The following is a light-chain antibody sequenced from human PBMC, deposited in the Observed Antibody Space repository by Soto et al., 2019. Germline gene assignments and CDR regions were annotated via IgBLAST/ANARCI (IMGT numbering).Light chain of an antibody. Sequence: QSVLTQPPSVSAAPGQKVTISCSGSSSNIEINDVSWYPQLPGTAPKLVIYEDNQRPSGIPDRFSGSKSGTSATLGITGLQTGDEADYYCATWDSSLTIGLFGGGTKLTVL. V-gene: IGLV1-51*02. CDR2: EDN. J-gene: IGLJ3*02. CDR1: SSNIEIND. CDR3: ATWDSSLTIGL.